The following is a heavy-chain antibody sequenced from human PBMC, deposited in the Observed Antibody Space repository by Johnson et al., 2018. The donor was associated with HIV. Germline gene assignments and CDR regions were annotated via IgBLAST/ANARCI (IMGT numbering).Heavy chain of an antibody. J-gene: IGHJ3*02. CDR1: GFTVSSNY. D-gene: IGHD1-26*01. CDR2: IYSGGST. V-gene: IGHV3-53*01. CDR3: ARSLPGRGSYYAFDI. Sequence: VQLVESGGGLIQPWGSLRLSCAASGFTVSSNYMSWVRQAPGKGLEWVSVIYSGGSTYYADSVKCRFTISRDNSKNTLYLQMNSLRAEDTAVYYCARSLPGRGSYYAFDIWGQGTMVTVSS.